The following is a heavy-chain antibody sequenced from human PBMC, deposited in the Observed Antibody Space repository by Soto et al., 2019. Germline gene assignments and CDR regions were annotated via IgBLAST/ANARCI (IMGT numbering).Heavy chain of an antibody. D-gene: IGHD6-19*01. CDR1: GFTFDDYT. Sequence: EVQLVESGGGLVQPGRSLRLSCAASGFTFDDYTMHWVRQAPGKGLEWVSGISWNSGSIGYADSVKGRFTISRDNAKNSLYLQMNSLRAEDTALYYCAKDIFGRAVAGPWGYGMDVWGQGTTVTVSS. CDR2: ISWNSGSI. J-gene: IGHJ6*02. V-gene: IGHV3-9*01. CDR3: AKDIFGRAVAGPWGYGMDV.